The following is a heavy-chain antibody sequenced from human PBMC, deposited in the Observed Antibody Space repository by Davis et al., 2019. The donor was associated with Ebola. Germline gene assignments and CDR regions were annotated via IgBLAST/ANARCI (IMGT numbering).Heavy chain of an antibody. D-gene: IGHD6-19*01. Sequence: AASVKVSCKASGYTFPSYGISWVRQAPGQGLEWMGWISAYNGNTNYAQKLQGRVTMTTDTSTSTAYMELRSLRSDDTAVYYCARDLAVAPPDYWGQGTLVTVSS. J-gene: IGHJ4*02. CDR3: ARDLAVAPPDY. V-gene: IGHV1-18*01. CDR2: ISAYNGNT. CDR1: GYTFPSYG.